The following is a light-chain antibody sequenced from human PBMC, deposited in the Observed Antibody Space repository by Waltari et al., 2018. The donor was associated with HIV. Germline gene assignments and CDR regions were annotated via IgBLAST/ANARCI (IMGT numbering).Light chain of an antibody. CDR1: SSHIGSGS. Sequence: QSVLTPPTSASGTPGQRVTIPCSVSSSHIGSGSVCWYQILPGMAPKPLSQRNNQRPPRCPDRFSVSKSGTSASLTIGGLRSEDEADYYCAVWDGSLSDYVFGSATQVTVL. CDR3: AVWDGSLSDYV. CDR2: RNN. J-gene: IGLJ1*01. V-gene: IGLV1-47*01.